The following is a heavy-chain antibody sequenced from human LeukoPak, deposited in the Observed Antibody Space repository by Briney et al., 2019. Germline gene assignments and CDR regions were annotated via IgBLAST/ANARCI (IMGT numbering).Heavy chain of an antibody. V-gene: IGHV3-23*01. J-gene: IGHJ4*02. Sequence: GGSLTLSHAPSGLTFSRYAMRWVSQPAGRGLEWVSSISGSGGSTYYAGSVKGRLTISRDNSRHELYLQMNSLRAGDRAVYYCAKDATYGGNFRGPNDCWVEGRLVTVCS. CDR1: GLTFSRYA. CDR3: AKDATYGGNFRGPNDC. CDR2: ISGSGGST. D-gene: IGHD4-23*01.